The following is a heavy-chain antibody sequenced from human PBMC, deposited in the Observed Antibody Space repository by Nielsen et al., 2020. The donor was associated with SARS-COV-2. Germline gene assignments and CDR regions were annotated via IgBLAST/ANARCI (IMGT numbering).Heavy chain of an antibody. Sequence: GGSLRLSCAASGFTFSSYGMHWVRQAPGKGLEWVAVISYDGSNKYYADSVKGRFTISRDNSKNTLYLQMSSLRAEDTAVYYSAKGPGGGYLDAFDIWGQGTMVTVSS. CDR2: ISYDGSNK. CDR3: AKGPGGGYLDAFDI. CDR1: GFTFSSYG. D-gene: IGHD3-16*02. J-gene: IGHJ3*02. V-gene: IGHV3-30*18.